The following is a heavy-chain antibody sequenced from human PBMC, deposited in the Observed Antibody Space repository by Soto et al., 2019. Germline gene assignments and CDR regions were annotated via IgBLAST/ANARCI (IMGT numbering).Heavy chain of an antibody. CDR1: GFTFSSYA. D-gene: IGHD5-18*01. CDR2: ISYDGSNK. Sequence: GGSLRLSCAASGFTFSSYAMHWVRQAPGKGLEWVAVISYDGSNKYYADSVKGRFTISRDNSKDTLYLQMNSLRAEDTAVYYCAREQLWFYWYFDLWGRGTLVTVSS. CDR3: AREQLWFYWYFDL. V-gene: IGHV3-30-3*01. J-gene: IGHJ2*01.